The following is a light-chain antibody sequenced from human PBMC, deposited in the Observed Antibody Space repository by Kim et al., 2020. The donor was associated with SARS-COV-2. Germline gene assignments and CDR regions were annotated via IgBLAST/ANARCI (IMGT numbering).Light chain of an antibody. J-gene: IGLJ2*01. CDR2: DVT. Sequence: GQSINISCTGTRNDVGGFNYVSWYQHHPGKAPKLLIYDVTQRFSGVSDRFSGSKSGNTASLTISGLHTDDEADYYCNSYTSRNTWVFGGGTQLTVL. V-gene: IGLV2-14*03. CDR3: NSYTSRNTWV. CDR1: RNDVGGFNY.